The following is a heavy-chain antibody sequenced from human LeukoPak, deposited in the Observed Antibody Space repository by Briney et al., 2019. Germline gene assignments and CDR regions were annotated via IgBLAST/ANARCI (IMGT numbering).Heavy chain of an antibody. V-gene: IGHV3-48*03. CDR2: ISSNEITM. CDR1: GFTFSTYE. D-gene: IGHD2-15*01. Sequence: PGGSLRLSCAASGFTFSTYEMNWVRQAPGKGLEWVSYISSNEITMYCADSVKGRFTISRDNAKNSLYLQMNSLRAEDTAVYYCARARYCSGGNCYRSFDYWGQGTLVTVSS. J-gene: IGHJ4*02. CDR3: ARARYCSGGNCYRSFDY.